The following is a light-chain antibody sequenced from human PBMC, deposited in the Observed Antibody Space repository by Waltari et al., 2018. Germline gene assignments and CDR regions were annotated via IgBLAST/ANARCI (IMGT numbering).Light chain of an antibody. CDR1: QSVGTS. CDR2: RAS. V-gene: IGKV3-15*01. J-gene: IGKJ1*01. CDR3: QQYDDWPRT. Sequence: EIVMTQSPASLSVSPGDRVTLSCRASQSVGTSLAWYQQRPGRDPRLLVYRASTRASYIPARFSGSGSGTDFTLSISTLQSEDFAVYYCQQYDDWPRTFGQGTKVEIK.